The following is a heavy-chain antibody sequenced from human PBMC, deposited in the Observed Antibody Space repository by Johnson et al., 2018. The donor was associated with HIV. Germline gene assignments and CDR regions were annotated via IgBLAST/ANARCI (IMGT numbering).Heavy chain of an antibody. Sequence: QVLLVESGGGVVQPGRSLRLSCAASGFTFSSYAMHWVRQAPGKGLEWVAVISYDGTNKYYADSVKGRFTISRENSKNTLYLQMNSLRTADTAVYYCAILTGQQLVPRGGAFDIWGQGTMVTVSS. CDR3: AILTGQQLVPRGGAFDI. CDR1: GFTFSSYA. CDR2: ISYDGTNK. V-gene: IGHV3-30*04. J-gene: IGHJ3*02. D-gene: IGHD6-13*01.